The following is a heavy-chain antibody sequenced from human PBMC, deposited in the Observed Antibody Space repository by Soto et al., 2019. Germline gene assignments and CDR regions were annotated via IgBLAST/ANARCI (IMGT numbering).Heavy chain of an antibody. Sequence: KPSETLSLTCTVSGDSITSSTYSWGWIRQPPGKGLEWLATIYSSGSTFYKPSLNGRVTISVDTSKNQFSLKLTSVTAADTDLYYCASLISGYVKYWGKGTLVTVSS. V-gene: IGHV4-39*01. CDR2: IYSSGST. CDR3: ASLISGYVKY. CDR1: GDSITSSTYS. J-gene: IGHJ4*02. D-gene: IGHD5-12*01.